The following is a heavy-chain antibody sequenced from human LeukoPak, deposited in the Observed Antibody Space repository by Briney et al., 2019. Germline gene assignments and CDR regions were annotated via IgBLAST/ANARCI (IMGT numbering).Heavy chain of an antibody. D-gene: IGHD6-13*01. CDR3: ARDWFPSSSWLDV. J-gene: IGHJ6*02. CDR2: ISSSGSTI. V-gene: IGHV3-11*01. Sequence: PGGSLRLSCAASGFTFSDYYMSWIRQAPGKGLEWVSYISSSGSTIYYADSVKGRFTISRDNAKNSLYLQMNSLRAEDTAVYYCARDWFPSSSWLDVWGQGTTVTVSS. CDR1: GFTFSDYY.